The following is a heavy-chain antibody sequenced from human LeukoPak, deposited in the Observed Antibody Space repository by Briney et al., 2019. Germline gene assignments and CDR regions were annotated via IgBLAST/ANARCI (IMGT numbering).Heavy chain of an antibody. J-gene: IGHJ2*01. D-gene: IGHD1-26*01. CDR3: AKDRTVGASYWYFDL. V-gene: IGHV3-21*01. CDR1: GFTFSSYS. Sequence: GSLRLSCAASGFTFSSYSMNWVRQAPGKGLEWVSSISSSSSYIYYADSVKGRFTISRDNAKNSLYLQMNSLRAEDTAVYYCAKDRTVGASYWYFDLWGRGTLVTVSS. CDR2: ISSSSSYI.